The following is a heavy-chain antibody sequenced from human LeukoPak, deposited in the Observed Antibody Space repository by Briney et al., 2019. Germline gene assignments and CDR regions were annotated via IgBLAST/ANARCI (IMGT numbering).Heavy chain of an antibody. CDR1: EFSFSRYA. CDR2: ISGSGGST. V-gene: IGHV3-23*01. Sequence: GGSLRLSCAASEFSFSRYAMIWVRQAPGKGLEWVSAISGSGGSTYYADSVKGRFTISRDNSKNTLYLQMNSLRAEDTAVYYCAKEGSGYYYAFDYWGQGTLVTVSS. D-gene: IGHD3-22*01. J-gene: IGHJ4*02. CDR3: AKEGSGYYYAFDY.